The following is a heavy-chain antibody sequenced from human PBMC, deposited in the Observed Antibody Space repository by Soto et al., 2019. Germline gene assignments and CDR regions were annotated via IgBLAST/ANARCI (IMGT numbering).Heavy chain of an antibody. CDR1: GFTFTSYS. D-gene: IGHD3-10*01. V-gene: IGHV3-21*06. Sequence: EVQLVQSGGGLVKPGGSLRLSCGASGFTFTSYSMNWVRQAPGKGLEWVSSITSSSNYIHYADSVRGRFTISRDNAQNSLYLQMISLTGEDTAVYYCARDTNFYASGSGVDYWGQGTLVTVSS. J-gene: IGHJ4*02. CDR3: ARDTNFYASGSGVDY. CDR2: ITSSSNYI.